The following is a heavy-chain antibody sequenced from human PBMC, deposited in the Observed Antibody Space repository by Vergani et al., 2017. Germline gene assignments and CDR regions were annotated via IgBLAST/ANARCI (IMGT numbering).Heavy chain of an antibody. CDR2: IYHSGST. CDR3: ARRSTLGYCSGVSCYPQLNWFDP. Sequence: QVQLQESGPGLVKPSETLSLTCVVSGYSISSGYYWGWIRQPPGKGLEWIGSIYHSGSTYYNPSLKSRVTISVDTSKNQFSLKLNSVTAAATAVYYCARRSTLGYCSGVSCYPQLNWFDPWGQGTLVTVSS. D-gene: IGHD2-15*01. J-gene: IGHJ5*02. CDR1: GYSISSGYY. V-gene: IGHV4-38-2*01.